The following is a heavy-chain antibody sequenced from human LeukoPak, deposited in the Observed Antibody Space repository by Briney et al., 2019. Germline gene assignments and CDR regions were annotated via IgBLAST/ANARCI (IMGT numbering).Heavy chain of an antibody. CDR2: IYYSGST. CDR1: GGSISSYY. V-gene: IGHV4-59*08. CDR3: ARHGSGSSTFGY. J-gene: IGHJ4*02. Sequence: SETLSLTCSVSGGSISSYYWSWIRQPPGKGLEWIGYIYYSGSTNYYPSLKSRVTISVDTSKNQFSLKLSSVTAADTAVYYCARHGSGSSTFGYWGQGTLVTVSS. D-gene: IGHD1-26*01.